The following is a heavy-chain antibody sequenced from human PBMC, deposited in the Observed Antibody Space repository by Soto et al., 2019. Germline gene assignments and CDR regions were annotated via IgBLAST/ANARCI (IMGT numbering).Heavy chain of an antibody. Sequence: HPGGSLRLSCAASGFTFSSYGMHWVRQAPGKGLEWVAVISYDGSNKYYADSVKGRFTTSRDNSKNTLYLQMNSLRAEDTAVYYCAKDGDIVVVPATYYYGMDVWGQGTTVTVSS. J-gene: IGHJ6*02. CDR3: AKDGDIVVVPATYYYGMDV. CDR1: GFTFSSYG. CDR2: ISYDGSNK. V-gene: IGHV3-30*18. D-gene: IGHD2-2*01.